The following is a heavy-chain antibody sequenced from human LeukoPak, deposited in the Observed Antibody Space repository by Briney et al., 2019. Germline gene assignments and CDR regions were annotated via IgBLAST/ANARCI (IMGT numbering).Heavy chain of an antibody. CDR1: GFTFTSYS. J-gene: IGHJ6*02. V-gene: IGHV3-7*01. Sequence: GGSLRLSCAASGFTFTSYSMSWVRQAPGKGLEWVANIKQDGSEKCYVDSVKGRFTISRDNAKNSLYLQMNSLRAEDTAVYYCARDRWELLSNSYHYCGLDVWGQGTTVTVSS. D-gene: IGHD2-15*01. CDR3: ARDRWELLSNSYHYCGLDV. CDR2: IKQDGSEK.